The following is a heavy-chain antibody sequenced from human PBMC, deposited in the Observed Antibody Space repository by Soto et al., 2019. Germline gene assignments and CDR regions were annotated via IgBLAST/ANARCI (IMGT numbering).Heavy chain of an antibody. V-gene: IGHV3-23*01. D-gene: IGHD3-22*01. J-gene: IGHJ4*02. CDR3: ANAPGLDYDSSGYSPYYFDY. Sequence: GGSLRLSCAASGFTFSSYAMSWVRQAPGKGLEWVSAISGSGGSTYYADSVKGRFTISRDNSKNTLYLQMNSLRAEDTAVYYCANAPGLDYDSSGYSPYYFDYWGQGTLVTVSS. CDR1: GFTFSSYA. CDR2: ISGSGGST.